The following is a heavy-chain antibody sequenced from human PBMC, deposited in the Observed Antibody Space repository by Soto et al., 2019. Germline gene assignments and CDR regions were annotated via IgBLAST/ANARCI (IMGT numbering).Heavy chain of an antibody. CDR3: ARDFAPARTYYYDSSGYYYDYYYGMDV. CDR1: GYTFTSYA. Sequence: ASVKVSCKASGYTFTSYAMHWVRQAPGQRLEWMGWINAGNGNTKYSQKFQGRVTITRDTSASTAYMELSSLRSEDTAVYYRARDFAPARTYYYDSSGYYYDYYYGMDVWGQGTTVTVSS. CDR2: INAGNGNT. J-gene: IGHJ6*02. V-gene: IGHV1-3*01. D-gene: IGHD3-22*01.